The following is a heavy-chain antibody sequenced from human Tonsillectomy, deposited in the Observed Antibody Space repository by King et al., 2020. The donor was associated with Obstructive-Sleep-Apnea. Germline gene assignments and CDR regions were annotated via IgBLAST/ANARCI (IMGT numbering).Heavy chain of an antibody. CDR2: IYWNDDK. J-gene: IGHJ4*02. CDR3: AHYPTPLTTPDY. Sequence: TLKESGPTLVKPTQTLTLTCTFSGFSLSTRGLGGGWIRHPPGKALEGLAIIYWNDDKRYSPSLKSRLTITRDTSKNQVVVTMTNMDPVDTATYYCAHYPTPLTTPDYWGQGTLVTVSS. D-gene: IGHD1-14*01. V-gene: IGHV2-5*01. CDR1: GFSLSTRGLG.